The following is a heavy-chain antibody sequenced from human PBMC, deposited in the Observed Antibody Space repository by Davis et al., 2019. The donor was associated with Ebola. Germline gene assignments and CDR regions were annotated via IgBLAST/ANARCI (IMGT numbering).Heavy chain of an antibody. Sequence: GESLKISCAASGFTFRNYAMHWVRQAPGKGLECVSYISSSSSTISYADSVKGRFTISRDNAKNLLFLQMNSLRDDDTAVYYCARGFLRVDYWGQGTLVTVSS. J-gene: IGHJ4*02. CDR2: ISSSSSTI. CDR1: GFTFRNYA. CDR3: ARGFLRVDY. V-gene: IGHV3-48*02.